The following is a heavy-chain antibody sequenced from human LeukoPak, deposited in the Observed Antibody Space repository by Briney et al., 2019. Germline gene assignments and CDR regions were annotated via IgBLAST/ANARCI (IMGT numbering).Heavy chain of an antibody. D-gene: IGHD6-19*01. J-gene: IGHJ4*02. CDR3: ARAGSGWYGAFDY. CDR1: GFTFRSHA. Sequence: PGGSLRLSCAASGFTFRSHAMHWVRQAPGKGLEWVAVISYDGNTQYYADSVKGRFTISRDNSKNTLYLQMNSLIPEDTAVYYCARAGSGWYGAFDYWGQGTLVTVSS. V-gene: IGHV3-30-3*01. CDR2: ISYDGNTQ.